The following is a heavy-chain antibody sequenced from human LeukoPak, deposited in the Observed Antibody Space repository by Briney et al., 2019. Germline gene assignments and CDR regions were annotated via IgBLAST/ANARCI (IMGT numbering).Heavy chain of an antibody. CDR1: GYSIINGYY. J-gene: IGHJ4*02. CDR2: IYHTRNT. V-gene: IGHV4-38-2*01. Sequence: SETLSLTCAVSGYSIINGYYWGWIRQPPGKGREWIGSIYHTRNTYYNPSLQSRVTISIDTSKNQFSLKLSPVTAAGTAVQYCASNRDWSWSYWSQGTLVTVSS. CDR3: ASNRDWSWSY. D-gene: IGHD3-9*01.